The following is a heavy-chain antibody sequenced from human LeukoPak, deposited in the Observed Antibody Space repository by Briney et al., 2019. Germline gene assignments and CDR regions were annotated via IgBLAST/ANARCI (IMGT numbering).Heavy chain of an antibody. J-gene: IGHJ4*02. CDR2: IRYDGSNK. Sequence: GGSLRLSCAASGFTFSSYGMHWVRQAPGKGLEWVAFIRYDGSNKYYADSVKGRFTISRDNSKNTLYLQMNSLRAEDTAVYYCARREKGPCISTSCLFDYWGQGTLVTVSS. D-gene: IGHD2-2*01. CDR3: ARREKGPCISTSCLFDY. CDR1: GFTFSSYG. V-gene: IGHV3-30*02.